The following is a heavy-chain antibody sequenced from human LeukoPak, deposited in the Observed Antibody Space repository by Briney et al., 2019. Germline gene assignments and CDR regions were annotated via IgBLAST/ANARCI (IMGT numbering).Heavy chain of an antibody. CDR3: ARLGSSTSCYVRY. CDR2: IYDSGYT. V-gene: IGHV4-59*12. D-gene: IGHD2-2*01. CDR1: GASISHCY. Sequence: SEALSLTCTVSGASISHCYWSWIRQPPGKGLEWIGYIYDSGYTKYNPSLKSRVTISVDMSKNHFSLKLTSVTAADTAVYYCARLGSSTSCYVRYWGQGTLITVSS. J-gene: IGHJ4*02.